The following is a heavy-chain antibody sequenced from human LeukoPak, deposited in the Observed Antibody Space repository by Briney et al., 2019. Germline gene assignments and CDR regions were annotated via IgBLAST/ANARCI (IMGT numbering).Heavy chain of an antibody. J-gene: IGHJ5*02. CDR2: MNPNSGNT. CDR1: GYTFTSYD. Sequence: ASVKVSCKASGYTFTSYDINWVRQATGQGLEWMGWMNPNSGNTGYAQKFQGRVTMTRDTSLGTAYMDLSRLRSEDTAVYYCARGVRGREVGPWGQGTLVTVSS. CDR3: ARGVRGREVGP. D-gene: IGHD3-16*01. V-gene: IGHV1-8*01.